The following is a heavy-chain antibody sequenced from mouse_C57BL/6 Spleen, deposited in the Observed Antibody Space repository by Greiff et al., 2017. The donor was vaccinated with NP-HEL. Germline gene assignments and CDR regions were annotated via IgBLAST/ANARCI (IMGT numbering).Heavy chain of an antibody. CDR3: ARGGDYYYGSSYYFDY. CDR1: GYSITSGYY. D-gene: IGHD1-1*01. Sequence: EVQLVESGPGLVKPSQSLSLTCSVTGYSITSGYYWNWIRQFPGNKLEWMGYISYDGSNNYNPSLKNRISITRDTSKNQCFLKLNSVTTEDTATYYCARGGDYYYGSSYYFDYWGQGTTLTVSS. V-gene: IGHV3-6*01. CDR2: ISYDGSN. J-gene: IGHJ2*01.